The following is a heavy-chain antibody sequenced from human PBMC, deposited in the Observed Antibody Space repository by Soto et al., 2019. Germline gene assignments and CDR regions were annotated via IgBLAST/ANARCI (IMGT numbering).Heavy chain of an antibody. V-gene: IGHV4-59*11. J-gene: IGHJ6*02. CDR2: VSYGGRS. D-gene: IGHD2-15*01. CDR3: ARDRDILVVPVDKRPPACRSGLDV. CDR1: GGSLSSHY. Sequence: SETLSLTCSVSGGSLSSHYWSWIRQPPGKGLEWIGYVSYGGRSHYNPSLRSRVTMSLDTSKNQFSLKVYSVTAADTAVYYCARDRDILVVPVDKRPPACRSGLDVCGQGTPVTVSS.